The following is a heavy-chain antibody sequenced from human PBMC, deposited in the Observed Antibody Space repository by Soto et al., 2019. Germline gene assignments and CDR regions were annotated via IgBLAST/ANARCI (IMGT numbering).Heavy chain of an antibody. Sequence: SETLSLTCTLSGGSIGTYYWNWIRQPPGKGLEWIGYIYYLGRTNYNPSLRSRVTMSIDTSKNQFSLRLTSVTVADTAVYYCARSVRLGDLSFRYWSQGTLVTVSS. CDR3: ARSVRLGDLSFRY. CDR1: GGSIGTYY. CDR2: IYYLGRT. V-gene: IGHV4-59*12. J-gene: IGHJ4*02. D-gene: IGHD3-16*02.